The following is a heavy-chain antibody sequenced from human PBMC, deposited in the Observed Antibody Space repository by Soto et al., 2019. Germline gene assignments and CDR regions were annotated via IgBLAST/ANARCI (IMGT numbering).Heavy chain of an antibody. D-gene: IGHD3-22*01. CDR2: IYYSGST. CDR3: ARLLYHYDSSGYYHDPLPYFDY. V-gene: IGHV4-39*01. CDR1: GGSISSSSYY. J-gene: IGHJ4*02. Sequence: QLQLQESGPGLVKPSETLSLTCTVSGGSISSSSYYWGWIRQPPGKGLEWIGSIYYSGSTYYNPXLTXXXTLSVHTSTNXXSXTXXSVTAADTAVYYCARLLYHYDSSGYYHDPLPYFDYWGQGTLVTVSS.